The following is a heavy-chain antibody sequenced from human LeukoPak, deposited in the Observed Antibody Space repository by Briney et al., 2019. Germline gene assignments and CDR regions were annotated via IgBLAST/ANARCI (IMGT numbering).Heavy chain of an antibody. CDR3: VREVAARAFDI. CDR2: IYYSGGIT. D-gene: IGHD6-6*01. CDR1: GGSISSYY. V-gene: IGHV4-59*01. J-gene: IGHJ3*02. Sequence: SETLSLTCTVSGGSISSYYWSWIRQPPGKGLEWIGYIYYSGGITNYNPSLKSRVTISVDTSKKQFSLKLSSVTAADTAVYYCVREVAARAFDIWGQGTMVTVSS.